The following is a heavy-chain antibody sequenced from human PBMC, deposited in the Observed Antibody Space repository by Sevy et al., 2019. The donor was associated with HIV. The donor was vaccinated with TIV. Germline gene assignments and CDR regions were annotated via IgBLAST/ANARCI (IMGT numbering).Heavy chain of an antibody. CDR3: ARDLGGYGGNSIDY. V-gene: IGHV1-18*01. J-gene: IGHJ4*02. CDR2: ISAYNGNT. D-gene: IGHD2-21*02. CDR1: GYTFTSYG. Sequence: ASVKVSCKASGYTFTSYGISWMRQAPGQGLEWMGSISAYNGNTNYAQKLQGRVTMTTDTSTSTAYMELRSLRSDDTAVYYCARDLGGYGGNSIDYWGQGTLVTVSS.